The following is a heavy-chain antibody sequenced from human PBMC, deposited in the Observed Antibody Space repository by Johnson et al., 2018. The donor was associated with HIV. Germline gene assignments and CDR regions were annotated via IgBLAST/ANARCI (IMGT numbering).Heavy chain of an antibody. CDR3: AREKIRAFDI. J-gene: IGHJ3*02. CDR2: ISYDGSNK. Sequence: QVQLVESGGGVVQPGRSLRLSCADSGFTFSSYGMHWVRQAPGKGLEWVAVISYDGSNKYYAHSVKGRFTISRDNSKNTLYLQMNSLRAEDTAVYYCAREKIRAFDIWGQGTMVTVSS. CDR1: GFTFSSYG. V-gene: IGHV3-30*03.